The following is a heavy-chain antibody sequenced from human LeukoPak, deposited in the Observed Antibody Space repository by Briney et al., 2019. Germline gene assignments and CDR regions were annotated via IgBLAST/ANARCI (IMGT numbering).Heavy chain of an antibody. J-gene: IGHJ4*02. Sequence: PGGSMRLSCAASGFTFSSYWMHWVRQAPGKGLVWVSRINSDGSSTSYADSVKGRFTISRDNAKNTLYLQMNSLRAEDTAVYYCASSSHYGGSPFDYWRQGTLVTVSS. V-gene: IGHV3-74*01. D-gene: IGHD4-23*01. CDR3: ASSSHYGGSPFDY. CDR1: GFTFSSYW. CDR2: INSDGSST.